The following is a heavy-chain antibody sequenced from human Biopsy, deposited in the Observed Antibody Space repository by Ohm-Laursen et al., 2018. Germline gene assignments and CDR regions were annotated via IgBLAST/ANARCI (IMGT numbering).Heavy chain of an antibody. CDR3: ARRSAANWYFNL. V-gene: IGHV4-59*08. CDR1: YGSISGHF. J-gene: IGHJ2*01. CDR2: IYNTGDT. D-gene: IGHD6-25*01. Sequence: SETLSLTWAVTYGSISGHFWSWIRQPPGQGLEPIGYIYNTGDTTYTPSLQSRVTISLDTSNNQLSLRLRSVTAADAAVYYYARRSAANWYFNLWGRGTLVTVSS.